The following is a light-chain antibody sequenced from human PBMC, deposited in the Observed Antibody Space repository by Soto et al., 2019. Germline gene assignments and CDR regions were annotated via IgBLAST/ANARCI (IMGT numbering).Light chain of an antibody. CDR3: QQYNKWPLT. J-gene: IGKJ4*01. CDR2: AAS. Sequence: EIMMRQSPATLSVSPGERATLSCMASQSASSNLDWYHQKPGQAPWLLIYAASTKATGIPARFSGSGSGTECTLTISSLQSEDFAVYYCQQYNKWPLTVGGATKLESK. CDR1: QSASSN. V-gene: IGKV3-15*01.